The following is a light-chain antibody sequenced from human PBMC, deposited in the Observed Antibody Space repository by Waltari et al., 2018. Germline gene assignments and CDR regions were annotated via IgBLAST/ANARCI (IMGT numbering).Light chain of an antibody. CDR2: QDN. CDR3: QTWDSGTVL. J-gene: IGLJ2*01. V-gene: IGLV3-1*01. Sequence: SYELIQPASVSVSPGQTASITCSGDKLGDKYACWFQQKPGQSPILVIYQDNKRPSGRPERFSGSNSGDTSTLTISGTQPMDEADYYCQTWDSGTVLFGGGTELTVL. CDR1: KLGDKY.